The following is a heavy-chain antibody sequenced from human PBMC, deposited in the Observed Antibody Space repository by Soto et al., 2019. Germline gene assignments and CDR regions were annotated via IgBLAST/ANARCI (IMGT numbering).Heavy chain of an antibody. V-gene: IGHV3-15*07. CDR1: GFTFSNAW. Sequence: EVQLVESGGGLVKPGGSLRLSCAASGFTFSNAWMNWVRQAPGKGLEWVGRIKSKTDGGTTDYAAPVKGRFTISRDDSKNTLYLQMNRLKAEDTAVYYCTTDHRPIITMIVVNWGQGTLVTVSS. D-gene: IGHD3-22*01. CDR3: TTDHRPIITMIVVN. CDR2: IKSKTDGGTT. J-gene: IGHJ4*02.